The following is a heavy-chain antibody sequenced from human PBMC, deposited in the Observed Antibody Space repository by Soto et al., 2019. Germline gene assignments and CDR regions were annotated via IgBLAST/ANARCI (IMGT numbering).Heavy chain of an antibody. D-gene: IGHD3-10*01. CDR3: ASVLGSRRSGSYPSY. J-gene: IGHJ4*02. Sequence: GGSLRLSCAASGFSISDCSMNWVRRAPGKGLEWISYISTNNDAIYYADSVKGRFTISRDNAKNSPYLQMNSLRAEDTALYYCASVLGSRRSGSYPSYWGQGTLVTVS. CDR2: ISTNNDAI. CDR1: GFSISDCS. V-gene: IGHV3-48*01.